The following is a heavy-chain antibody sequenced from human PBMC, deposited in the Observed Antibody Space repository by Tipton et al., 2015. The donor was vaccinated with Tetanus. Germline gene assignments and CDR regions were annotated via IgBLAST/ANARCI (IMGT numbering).Heavy chain of an antibody. CDR3: GSGGGWLVDD. J-gene: IGHJ4*02. CDR1: GFSLSNYW. D-gene: IGHD6-19*01. CDR2: IKQDGRDR. Sequence: SLRLSCVASGFSLSNYWMTWIRQAPGKGLEWVATIKQDGRDRRYVDSVKGRFTISRDNAKNSLFLLMNSLRVEDTAVYYCGSGGGWLVDDWGQGTLVTVSS. V-gene: IGHV3-7*01.